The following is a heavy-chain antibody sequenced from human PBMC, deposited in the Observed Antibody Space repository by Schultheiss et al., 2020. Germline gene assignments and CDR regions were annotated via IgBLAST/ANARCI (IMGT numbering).Heavy chain of an antibody. CDR2: ISAYNGNT. Sequence: ASVKVSCKASGYTFTSYAISWVRQAPGQGLEWMGWISAYNGNTNYAQKLQGRVTMTTDTSTSTAYMELSSLRSEDTAVYYCAREDYGDYRGYYYGMDVWGQGTTVTVSS. CDR3: AREDYGDYRGYYYGMDV. CDR1: GYTFTSYA. D-gene: IGHD4-17*01. J-gene: IGHJ6*02. V-gene: IGHV1-18*01.